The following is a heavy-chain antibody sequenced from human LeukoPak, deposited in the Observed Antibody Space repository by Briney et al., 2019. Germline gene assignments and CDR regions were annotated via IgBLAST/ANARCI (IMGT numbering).Heavy chain of an antibody. CDR2: IYYSGST. D-gene: IGHD3-10*01. Sequence: PSETLSLTCTVSDGSISSYYWSWIRQPPGKGLEWIGYIYYSGSTNYNPSLKSRVTISIDTSKNHFSLNLNSVTAADTAVYYCARIRLSGSESYYNMDFWGQGTLVTVSS. V-gene: IGHV4-59*08. J-gene: IGHJ4*02. CDR3: ARIRLSGSESYYNMDF. CDR1: DGSISSYY.